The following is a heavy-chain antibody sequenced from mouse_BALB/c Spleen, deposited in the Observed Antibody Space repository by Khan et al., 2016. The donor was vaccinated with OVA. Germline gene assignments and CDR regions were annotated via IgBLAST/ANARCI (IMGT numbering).Heavy chain of an antibody. Sequence: EVELVESGGGLVKPGGSLKLSCAASGFTFSDYYMYWVRQTPEKRLEWVATISDGGSYTYYPDSVKGRFTISRDNAQNNLYLQMNSLKSEDTAIYYCAREWGLYRYAWFAYWGQGTLVTVSA. V-gene: IGHV5-4*02. CDR1: GFTFSDYY. J-gene: IGHJ3*01. CDR2: ISDGGSYT. D-gene: IGHD2-14*01. CDR3: AREWGLYRYAWFAY.